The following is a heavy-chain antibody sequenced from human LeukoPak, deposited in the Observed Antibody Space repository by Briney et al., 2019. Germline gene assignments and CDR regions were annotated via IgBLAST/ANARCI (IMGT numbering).Heavy chain of an antibody. D-gene: IGHD5-18*01. V-gene: IGHV4-59*01. CDR1: GGSISSYY. J-gene: IGHJ4*02. CDR2: IYYSGST. Sequence: PSETLSLTCTVSGGSISSYYWSWIRQPPGKGLEWIGYIYYSGSTNYNPSLKSRVTISVDTSKNQFSLKLSSVTAADTAVYYCARGTADSYGSVYFDYWGQGTLVTVSS. CDR3: ARGTADSYGSVYFDY.